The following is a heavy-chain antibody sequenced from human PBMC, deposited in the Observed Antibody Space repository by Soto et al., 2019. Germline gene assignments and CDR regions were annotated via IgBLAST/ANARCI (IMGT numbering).Heavy chain of an antibody. V-gene: IGHV1-69*01. CDR3: APSGLGVLVDNYTNPVGLDL. J-gene: IGHJ3*01. CDR2: IIPLVATA. CDR1: GGTFSTFA. D-gene: IGHD2-15*01. Sequence: QVQLVQSGAEVKKPGSSVKVSCKASGGTFSTFAVSWVRQAPGQGLEWMGVIIPLVATARYAQKVEDRVSIIADDSTTTASMDLNNLRPEATAVYFCAPSGLGVLVDNYTNPVGLDLWGRGTMVSVSS.